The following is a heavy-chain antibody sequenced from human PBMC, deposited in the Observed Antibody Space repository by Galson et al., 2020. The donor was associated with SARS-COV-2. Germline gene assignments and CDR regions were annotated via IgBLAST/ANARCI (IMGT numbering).Heavy chain of an antibody. CDR3: ASVTYSSREWGMDV. CDR1: GFTFSDYY. D-gene: IGHD6-13*01. CDR2: ISSSSSYT. V-gene: IGHV3-11*06. J-gene: IGHJ6*02. Sequence: GGSLRLSCAASGFTFSDYYMSWIRQAPGKGLEWVSYISSSSSYTNYADSVKGRFTISRDNAKNSLYLQMNSLRAEDTAVYYCASVTYSSREWGMDVWGQGTTVTVSS.